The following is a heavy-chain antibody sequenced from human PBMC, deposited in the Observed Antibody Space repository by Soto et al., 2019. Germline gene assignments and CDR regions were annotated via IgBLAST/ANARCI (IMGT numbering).Heavy chain of an antibody. Sequence: TSETLSLTCTVSGGSISSYYWSWIRQPPGKGLEWIGYIYYSGSTNYNPSLKSRVTISVDTSKDQFSLKLSSVTAADTAVYYCARSNYYGSGSYPYYYYGMDVWGQGTTVTVSS. CDR3: ARSNYYGSGSYPYYYYGMDV. CDR2: IYYSGST. J-gene: IGHJ6*02. D-gene: IGHD3-10*01. V-gene: IGHV4-59*01. CDR1: GGSISSYY.